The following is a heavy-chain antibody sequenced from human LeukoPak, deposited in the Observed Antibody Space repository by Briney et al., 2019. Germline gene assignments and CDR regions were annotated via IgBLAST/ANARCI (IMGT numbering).Heavy chain of an antibody. CDR3: ARPGGSYKYYFDY. CDR2: IYPGDSDT. CDR1: GYSFTSYW. D-gene: IGHD1-26*01. Sequence: ASVKVSCKGSGYSFTSYWIGWVRQMPGKGLEWMGIIYPGDSDTRYSPSFQGQVTISADKSISTAYLQWSSLKASDTAMYYCARPGGSYKYYFDYWGQGTLVTVSS. V-gene: IGHV5-51*01. J-gene: IGHJ4*02.